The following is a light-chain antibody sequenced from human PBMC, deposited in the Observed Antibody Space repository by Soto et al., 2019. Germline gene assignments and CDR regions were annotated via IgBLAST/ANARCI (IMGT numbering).Light chain of an antibody. CDR3: VQRSTWPWT. J-gene: IGKJ1*01. Sequence: IVLTQSPATLSLSPGARATLSCRAGQSVSNYLAWYQHKPGQAPRLLIYDTFNRATGIPARSSGSGSGTDFTLTISRLEPEDLAVYFCVQRSTWPWTSGQGTKVEIK. V-gene: IGKV3-11*01. CDR1: QSVSNY. CDR2: DTF.